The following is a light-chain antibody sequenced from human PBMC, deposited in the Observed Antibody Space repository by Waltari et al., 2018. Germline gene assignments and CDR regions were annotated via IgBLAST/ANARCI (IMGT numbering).Light chain of an antibody. CDR1: QSISSW. V-gene: IGKV1-5*03. Sequence: DIQMTQSPSTLSASVGDRGHITCRASQSISSWLAWYQQKPGKAPKLLIYKASSLESGVPSRFSGSGSGTEFTLTISSLQPDDFATYYCQQYNSYSPTWTFGQGTKVEIK. CDR3: QQYNSYSPTWT. J-gene: IGKJ1*01. CDR2: KAS.